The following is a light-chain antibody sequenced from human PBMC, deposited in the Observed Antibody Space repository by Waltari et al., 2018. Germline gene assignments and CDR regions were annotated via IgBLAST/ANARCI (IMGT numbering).Light chain of an antibody. CDR1: QTILYSSKNKNY. V-gene: IGKV4-1*01. CDR2: WAS. Sequence: DIVMTQSPDSLAVSLGERATINCKSSQTILYSSKNKNYLAWYQQKPGQPPKLLIYWASTRESGVPDRCSGSGSGTDFTLTVSSLQAEDVAVYYCQQYYSAPFTFGPGTKVDI. J-gene: IGKJ3*01. CDR3: QQYYSAPFT.